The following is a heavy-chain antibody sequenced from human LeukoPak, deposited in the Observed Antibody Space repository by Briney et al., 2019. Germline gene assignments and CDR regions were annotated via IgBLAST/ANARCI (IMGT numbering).Heavy chain of an antibody. CDR1: GFTFTSSA. V-gene: IGHV1-58*02. D-gene: IGHD6-19*01. J-gene: IGHJ3*02. CDR2: IVVGSGNT. CDR3: ARAAPSSGWTDAFDI. Sequence: SVKVSCKASGFTFTSSAMQWVRQARGQRLEWIGWIVVGSGNTNYAQKFQERVTITRDMSTSTAYMELSSLRSEDTAVYYCARAAPSSGWTDAFDIWGQGTMVTVSS.